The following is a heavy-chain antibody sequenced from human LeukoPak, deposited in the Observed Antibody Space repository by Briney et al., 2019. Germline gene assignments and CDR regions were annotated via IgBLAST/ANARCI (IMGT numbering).Heavy chain of an antibody. Sequence: PGGSLRLSCAASGFTFSSYSMNWVRQAPGKGLEWVSSISSSSSYIYYADSVKGRFTISRDNAKNSLYLQMNSLRAEDTAVYYCARTGYSYGYPLDYWGQGTLVTVSS. D-gene: IGHD5-18*01. CDR2: ISSSSSYI. J-gene: IGHJ4*02. V-gene: IGHV3-21*01. CDR1: GFTFSSYS. CDR3: ARTGYSYGYPLDY.